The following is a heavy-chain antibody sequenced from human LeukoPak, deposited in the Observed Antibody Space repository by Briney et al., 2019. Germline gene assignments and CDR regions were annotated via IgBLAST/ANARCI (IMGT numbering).Heavy chain of an antibody. CDR1: GFTFSSSW. J-gene: IGHJ5*02. D-gene: IGHD2/OR15-2a*01. CDR3: ARNTEFRFDP. V-gene: IGHV3-74*01. Sequence: GGSLRLSCAASGFTFSSSWMHWVRQAPGKGLVWVSRINVDGSSRSYADSVKGRFTISRDNTKNTLHLQMNSLGVEDTAVYYCARNTEFRFDPWDQGTLVTVSS. CDR2: INVDGSSR.